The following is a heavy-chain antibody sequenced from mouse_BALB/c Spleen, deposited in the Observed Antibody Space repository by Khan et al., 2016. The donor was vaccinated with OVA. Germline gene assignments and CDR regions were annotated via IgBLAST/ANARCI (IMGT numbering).Heavy chain of an antibody. D-gene: IGHD4-1*01. Sequence: EVKLVESGAELVKPGASVKLSCSASGFNIKDTYMHWVKQRPEQGLDWIGRIDPANGNTKYDPKFQGKATLTADTSSNTAYLQVSSLTSEDTAVYYCARDYWDVVAYWGQGTLVTVSA. CDR3: ARDYWDVVAY. J-gene: IGHJ3*01. V-gene: IGHV14-3*02. CDR2: IDPANGNT. CDR1: GFNIKDTY.